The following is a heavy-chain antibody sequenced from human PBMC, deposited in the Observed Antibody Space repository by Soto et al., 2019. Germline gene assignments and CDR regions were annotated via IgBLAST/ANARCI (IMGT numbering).Heavy chain of an antibody. V-gene: IGHV3-23*01. CDR2: ISGSGGST. J-gene: IGHJ4*02. CDR3: AKNFIELRFSEWLPYFDY. Sequence: PGGSLRLSCAASGFTFSSYAMSWVRQAPGKGLEWVSAISGSGGSTYYADSVKGRFTISRDNSKNTLYLQMNSLRAEDTAVYYCAKNFIELRFSEWLPYFDYWGQGTLVTVSS. D-gene: IGHD3-3*01. CDR1: GFTFSSYA.